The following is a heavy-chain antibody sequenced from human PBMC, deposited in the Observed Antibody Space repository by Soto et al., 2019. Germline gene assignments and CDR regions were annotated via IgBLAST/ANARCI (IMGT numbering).Heavy chain of an antibody. CDR1: GYRFTTYG. CDR2: ISNYNEKK. V-gene: IGHV1-18*04. Sequence: QVQLVQSGADMKKPGASVKVSCRTSGYRFTTYGISWVRQAPGQGLEWMGWISNYNEKKKYIQKFQGRLTMTTEASTSTADMDLKNLRSDDTAVYYCARDTFVGSRGWDAFDSWGQGTLVTVSS. CDR3: ARDTFVGSRGWDAFDS. D-gene: IGHD6-19*01. J-gene: IGHJ4*02.